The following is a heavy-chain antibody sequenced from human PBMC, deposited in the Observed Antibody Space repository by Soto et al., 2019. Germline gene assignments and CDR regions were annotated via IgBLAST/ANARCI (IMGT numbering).Heavy chain of an antibody. V-gene: IGHV4-34*01. CDR2: INHSGST. CDR3: ASSRQPGIAAAGYPFDY. CDR1: GGSFSGYY. D-gene: IGHD6-13*01. J-gene: IGHJ4*02. Sequence: SETLSLTCAVYGGSFSGYYWSWIRQPPGKGLEWIGEINHSGSTNYNPSLKSRVTISVDTSKNQFSLKLSSVTAADTAVYYCASSRQPGIAAAGYPFDYWGQGTLVTVSS.